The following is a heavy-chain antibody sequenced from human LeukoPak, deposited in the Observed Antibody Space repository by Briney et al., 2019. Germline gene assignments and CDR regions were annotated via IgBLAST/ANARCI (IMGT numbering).Heavy chain of an antibody. J-gene: IGHJ6*03. CDR2: MNPNSGNT. V-gene: IGHV1-8*03. Sequence: ASVKVSCKASGYTFTSYDINWVRQATGQGLEWMGWMNPNSGNTGYAQKFQGRVTITRYTSISTAYMELSSLRSGDTAVYYCARVYSSGWYYHYYYYMDVWGKGTTVTVSS. CDR3: ARVYSSGWYYHYYYYMDV. CDR1: GYTFTSYD. D-gene: IGHD6-19*01.